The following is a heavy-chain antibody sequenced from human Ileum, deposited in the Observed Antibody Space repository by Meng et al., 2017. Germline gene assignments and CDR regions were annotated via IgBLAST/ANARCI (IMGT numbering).Heavy chain of an antibody. D-gene: IGHD2-21*01. CDR2: INTVGSRT. V-gene: IGHV3-74*01. J-gene: IGHJ4*02. Sequence: VQGVVYMRGLVQPGVPRRFSCASSGITSNRYWIHWVRQAPGKGVVWVSRINTVGSRTSYADSVKGRFTISRENAKNTLYLQMNSLGAEDTAVYYCARGVGVAPPSYFDYWGQGILVTVSS. CDR1: GITSNRYW. CDR3: ARGVGVAPPSYFDY.